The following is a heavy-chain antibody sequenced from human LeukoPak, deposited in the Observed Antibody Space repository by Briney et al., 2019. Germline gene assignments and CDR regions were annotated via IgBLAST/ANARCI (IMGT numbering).Heavy chain of an antibody. Sequence: GGSLRLSCAASGFTFSSYGMSWVRQAPGKGLEWVSAISGSGGSTYYADSVKGRFTISRDNSKNTLYLQMNSLRAEDTAVYYCAKMGPVTMVRGVTPAYFDYWGQGTLVTVSS. D-gene: IGHD3-10*01. J-gene: IGHJ4*02. CDR3: AKMGPVTMVRGVTPAYFDY. CDR1: GFTFSSYG. V-gene: IGHV3-23*01. CDR2: ISGSGGST.